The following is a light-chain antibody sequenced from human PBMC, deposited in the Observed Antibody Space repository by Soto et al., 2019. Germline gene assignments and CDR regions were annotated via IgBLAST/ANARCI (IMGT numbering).Light chain of an antibody. CDR2: LNSDGIH. CDR3: RSWGTGIRVV. J-gene: IGLJ2*01. V-gene: IGLV4-69*01. CDR1: SDYSTYA. Sequence: QLVLTQSPSASASLGASVKLTCTLSSDYSTYAVAWHQQQPEKGPRYLMRLNSDGIHSKGDGIPDRFSGSSTGAERYLTISGLQSEDEADDYCRSWGTGIRVVFGGGAKVTVL.